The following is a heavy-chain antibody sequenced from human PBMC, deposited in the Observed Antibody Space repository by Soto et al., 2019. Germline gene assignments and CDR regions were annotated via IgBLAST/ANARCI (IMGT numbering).Heavy chain of an antibody. Sequence: GGSLRLSCAASGFTFSSYGMNWVRQAPGKGLEWVAVISYDGSNKYYADSVKGRFTISRDNSKNTLYLQMNSLRVEDTTVYFCAKAPVTMHYYYAMDVWGHGTSVTVSS. CDR2: ISYDGSNK. V-gene: IGHV3-30*18. CDR1: GFTFSSYG. J-gene: IGHJ6*02. D-gene: IGHD2-21*02. CDR3: AKAPVTMHYYYAMDV.